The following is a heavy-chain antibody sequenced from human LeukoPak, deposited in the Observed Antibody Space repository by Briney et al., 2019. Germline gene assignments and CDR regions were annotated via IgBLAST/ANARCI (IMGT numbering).Heavy chain of an antibody. CDR2: IYHSGST. Sequence: SETLSLTCAVSGVSISSRNWWSWVRQSPGKGLEWIGEIYHSGSTNYNPSLKSQVTISVDKSKNQFSLKLSSVTAADTAVYYCASMTTVTTDVDYWGQGTLVTVSS. J-gene: IGHJ4*02. CDR3: ASMTTVTTDVDY. CDR1: GVSISSRNW. V-gene: IGHV4-4*02. D-gene: IGHD4-17*01.